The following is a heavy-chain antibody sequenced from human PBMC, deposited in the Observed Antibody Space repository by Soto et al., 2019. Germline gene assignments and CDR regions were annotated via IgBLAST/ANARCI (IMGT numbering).Heavy chain of an antibody. J-gene: IGHJ4*02. CDR2: ITSGLTA. D-gene: IGHD2-21*02. CDR3: ARDTSHGVTVGGLDS. V-gene: IGHV3-48*02. Sequence: PGGSLRLSCAASGFSFGGYNMNWVRQAPEKGLEWVSHITSGLTAHYADFVQGRFTISRDNAKNSLYLEMNDLRDEDTAVYYCARDTSHGVTVGGLDSWGQGTLVTVSS. CDR1: GFSFGGYN.